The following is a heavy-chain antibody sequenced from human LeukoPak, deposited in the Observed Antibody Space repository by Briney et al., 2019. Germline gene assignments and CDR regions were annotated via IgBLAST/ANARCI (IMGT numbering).Heavy chain of an antibody. Sequence: GGSLRLSCTPSGFTFSSHAMSWVRQAPGKGLEWVSAISGSGGSTYYADSVKGRFTISRDNSKNTLYLQMNSLRAEDTAVYYCANGVVPAASFDYWGQGTLVTVSS. V-gene: IGHV3-23*01. CDR1: GFTFSSHA. CDR3: ANGVVPAASFDY. J-gene: IGHJ4*02. CDR2: ISGSGGST. D-gene: IGHD2-2*01.